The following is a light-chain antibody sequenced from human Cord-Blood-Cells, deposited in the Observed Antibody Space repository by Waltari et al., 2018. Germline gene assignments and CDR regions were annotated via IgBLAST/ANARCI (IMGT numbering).Light chain of an antibody. CDR2: WAS. V-gene: IGKV4-1*01. J-gene: IGKJ1*01. Sequence: DIVMTQSPDCLAVSVGERATINCKSSQSVLYSSNNKNYLAWYQQKPGQPPKLLIYWASTRESGVPDRFSGSGSGTDFTLTISSLQAEDVAVYYCQQYYSTPQTFGQGTKVEIK. CDR1: QSVLYSSNNKNY. CDR3: QQYYSTPQT.